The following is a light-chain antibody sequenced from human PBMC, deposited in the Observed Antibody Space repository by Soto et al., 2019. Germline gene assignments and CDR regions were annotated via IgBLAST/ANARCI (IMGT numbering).Light chain of an antibody. CDR2: GAS. V-gene: IGKV3-20*01. Sequence: DIVLTQSPGTLSLSPGERATLSCRASQSAGGTFLAWYQQKPGQAPRLLIYGASSRAAGIPHRCSGSGSGTDFTLTISRLEPEDFAVYYCQQYGRSPYTFGQGTKLEIK. CDR1: QSAGGTF. J-gene: IGKJ2*01. CDR3: QQYGRSPYT.